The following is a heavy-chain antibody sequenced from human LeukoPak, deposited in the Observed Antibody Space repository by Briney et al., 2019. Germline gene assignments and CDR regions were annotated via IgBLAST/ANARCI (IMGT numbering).Heavy chain of an antibody. V-gene: IGHV3-9*01. CDR1: GFTFDDYA. Sequence: GGSLRLSCAASGFTFDDYAMHWVRHAPGKGMEWVSGISWNSGSIGYADSVKGRFTISRDNAKNSLYLQMNSLRADDTAVYYCARDRTGQQLISRKEYYYMDVWGKGTTVTISS. CDR3: ARDRTGQQLISRKEYYYMDV. CDR2: ISWNSGSI. J-gene: IGHJ6*03. D-gene: IGHD4-11*01.